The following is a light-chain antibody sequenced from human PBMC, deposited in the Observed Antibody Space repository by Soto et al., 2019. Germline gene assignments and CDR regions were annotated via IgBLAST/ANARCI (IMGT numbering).Light chain of an antibody. CDR3: QQRSNWPGFT. CDR1: QSVSSY. Sequence: EIVLTQSPATLSLSPVERATLFCRASQSVSSYFAWYQQKPGQAPRLLIYHASNRATGIPPRFSGSGSGTDFTLTISSLVPEDFAVYYCQQRSNWPGFTFGPGTKVDIK. J-gene: IGKJ3*01. CDR2: HAS. V-gene: IGKV3-11*01.